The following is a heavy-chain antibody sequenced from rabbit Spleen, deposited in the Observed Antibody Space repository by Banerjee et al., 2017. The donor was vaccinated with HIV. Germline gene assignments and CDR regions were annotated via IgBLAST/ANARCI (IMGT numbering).Heavy chain of an antibody. D-gene: IGHD4-2*01. V-gene: IGHV1S40*01. Sequence: QSLEESGGDLVKPGASLTLTCTASGFSFSSNDYMCWVRQAPGKGLEWIGTIDAARGRADYATWVNGRFTISRDNAQNTVDLQMNSLTAADTATYFCASGSDVYTRINLWGQGTLVTVS. CDR1: GFSFSSNDY. CDR3: ASGSDVYTRINL. J-gene: IGHJ4*01. CDR2: IDAARGRA.